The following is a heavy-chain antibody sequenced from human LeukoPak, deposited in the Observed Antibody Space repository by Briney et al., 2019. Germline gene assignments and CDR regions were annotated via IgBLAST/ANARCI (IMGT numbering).Heavy chain of an antibody. CDR2: IYSGGST. CDR3: AKPYSSSSDFDY. D-gene: IGHD6-6*01. V-gene: IGHV3-66*02. CDR1: GFTVSSNY. Sequence: GGSLRLSCAASGFTVSSNYMSWVRQAPGKGLEWVSVIYSGGSTYYADSVKGRFTISRDNSKNTLYLQMNSLRAEDTAVYYCAKPYSSSSDFDYWGQETLVTVSS. J-gene: IGHJ4*02.